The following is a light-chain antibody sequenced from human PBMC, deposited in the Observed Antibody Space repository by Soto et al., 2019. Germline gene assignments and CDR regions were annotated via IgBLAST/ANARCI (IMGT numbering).Light chain of an antibody. Sequence: DIQMSQSPSSLSASVGDTISMTCRSFQTIAKSLNWYQQRPGKAPKLLIFGASALHSGVPSRFSGSGSGTDFTLTISGLQPEDFATYYCQQSYSPPRTFGPGTKVDIK. CDR2: GAS. CDR3: QQSYSPPRT. V-gene: IGKV1-39*01. CDR1: QTIAKS. J-gene: IGKJ1*01.